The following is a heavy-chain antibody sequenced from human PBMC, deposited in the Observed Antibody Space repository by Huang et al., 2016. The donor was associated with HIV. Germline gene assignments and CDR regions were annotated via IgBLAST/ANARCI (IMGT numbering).Heavy chain of an antibody. V-gene: IGHV3-11*01. J-gene: IGHJ5*02. CDR2: INYSGNTI. D-gene: IGHD1-26*01. CDR3: AGGGSFSGT. CDR1: GFTFSAYY. Sequence: QVQLVESGGGLVKPGGSLRLSCAASGFTFSAYYMSWLRQAPGRGLEGVSYINYSGNTIYYADSVKGRFIISRDNARNSLYLQMNRLRAEDTAVYYCAGGGSFSGTWGQGTLVTVSS.